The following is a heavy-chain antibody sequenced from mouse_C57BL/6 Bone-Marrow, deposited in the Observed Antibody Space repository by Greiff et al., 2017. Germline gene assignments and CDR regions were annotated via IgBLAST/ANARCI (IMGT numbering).Heavy chain of an antibody. D-gene: IGHD1-1*01. CDR2: IYPGSGST. J-gene: IGHJ3*01. CDR3: ARETITTVVPIAY. Sequence: VQLQQSGAELVKPGASVKMSCKASGYTFTSYWITWVKQRPGQGLEWIGDIYPGSGSTNYNEQFKSKATLTVDTSSSTAYMQLSSLTSEDSAVYYCARETITTVVPIAYWGQGTLVTVSA. CDR1: GYTFTSYW. V-gene: IGHV1-55*01.